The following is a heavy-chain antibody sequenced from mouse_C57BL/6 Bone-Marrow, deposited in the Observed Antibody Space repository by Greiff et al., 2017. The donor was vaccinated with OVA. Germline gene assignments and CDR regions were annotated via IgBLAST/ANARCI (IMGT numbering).Heavy chain of an antibody. V-gene: IGHV1-59*01. Sequence: VQLQQPGAELVRPGTSVKLSCKASGYTFTSYWMHWVKQRPGQGLEWIGVIDPSDSYTNYNQKFKGKATLTVDTSSSTAYMQPSSLTSEDSAVYYCARRDYYGYDGEASWFAYWGQGTLVTVSA. CDR3: ARRDYYGYDGEASWFAY. CDR2: IDPSDSYT. D-gene: IGHD2-2*01. CDR1: GYTFTSYW. J-gene: IGHJ3*01.